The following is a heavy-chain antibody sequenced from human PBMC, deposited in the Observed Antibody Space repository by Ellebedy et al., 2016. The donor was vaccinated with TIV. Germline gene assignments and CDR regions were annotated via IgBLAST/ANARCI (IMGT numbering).Heavy chain of an antibody. J-gene: IGHJ3*02. V-gene: IGHV3-30*03. D-gene: IGHD2/OR15-2a*01. CDR1: GFTFSNAW. Sequence: GESLKISCAASGFTFSNAWMSWVRQAPGKGLEWVAVITYDGSNKYYADSVKGRFTISRDNSMNTLYLQMNSLRVEDTAMYYCARENSALDIWGQGTMVTVSS. CDR2: ITYDGSNK. CDR3: ARENSALDI.